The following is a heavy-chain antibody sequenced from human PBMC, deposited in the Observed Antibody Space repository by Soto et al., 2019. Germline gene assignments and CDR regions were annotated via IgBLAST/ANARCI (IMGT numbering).Heavy chain of an antibody. CDR1: GGSISSYY. J-gene: IGHJ4*02. V-gene: IGHV4-59*01. D-gene: IGHD3-3*01. Sequence: PSETLSLTCTVSGGSISSYYWSWIRQPPGKGLEWIGYIYYSGSTNYNPSLKNRVTISVDTSKNQFSLKLSSVTAADTAVYYCARAQGEGFLGWLPEFQYYFDYWGQGTLVTVSS. CDR3: ARAQGEGFLGWLPEFQYYFDY. CDR2: IYYSGST.